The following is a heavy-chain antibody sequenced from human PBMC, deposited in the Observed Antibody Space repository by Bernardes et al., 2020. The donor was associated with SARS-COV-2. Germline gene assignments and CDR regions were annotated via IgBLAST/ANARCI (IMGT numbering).Heavy chain of an antibody. J-gene: IGHJ2*01. CDR1: GGSIGSYY. CDR3: ARDLSHLVRRGFDL. Sequence: QTLSLTCTVSGGSIGSYYWAWIRQPPGKGLEWIGYIYYSGSTNYNPSLKSRVTISVDRSQNQFSLNLSSVTPADTAVYYCARDLSHLVRRGFDLWGRGTLVTVSS. D-gene: IGHD3-10*01. CDR2: IYYSGST. V-gene: IGHV4-59*01.